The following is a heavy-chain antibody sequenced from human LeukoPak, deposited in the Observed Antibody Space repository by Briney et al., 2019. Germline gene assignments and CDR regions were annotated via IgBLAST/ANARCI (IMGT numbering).Heavy chain of an antibody. CDR2: ISSSSRYT. Sequence: GGSLRLSCAASGFTLSDYYMSWIRQATGKGLEWVSYISSSSRYTNYADSVKGRFTIFRDNPKNSLYLQMNSLRAEDTAVYYCARDISSSWPYYYGMDVWGKGTTVTVSS. CDR3: ARDISSSWPYYYGMDV. J-gene: IGHJ6*04. V-gene: IGHV3-11*06. CDR1: GFTLSDYY. D-gene: IGHD6-13*01.